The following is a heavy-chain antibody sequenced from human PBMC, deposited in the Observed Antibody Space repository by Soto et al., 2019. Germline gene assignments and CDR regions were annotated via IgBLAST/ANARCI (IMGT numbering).Heavy chain of an antibody. Sequence: SETLSLTCTVSGASISSGDYYWTWIRQPPGKGLEWIGSIYYSGGTYYNPSLKSRVTISVDTSNNQFSLKLSSVTAADTAVYYWARASYDSSTYSLDYGGEGPLVTVP. V-gene: IGHV4-30-4*01. D-gene: IGHD3-22*01. CDR3: ARASYDSSTYSLDY. CDR2: IYYSGGT. CDR1: GASISSGDYY. J-gene: IGHJ4*02.